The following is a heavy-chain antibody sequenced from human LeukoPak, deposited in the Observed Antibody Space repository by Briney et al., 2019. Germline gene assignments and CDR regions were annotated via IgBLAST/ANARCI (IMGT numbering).Heavy chain of an antibody. Sequence: GGSLRLSCAASGFTFSSYGMHWVRQAPGKGLEWVAFIRYDGSNKYYADSVKGRFTISRDNAKNSLYLHMNSLRAEDTAVYYCARDGWELLQHYFDYWGQGTLVTVSS. CDR1: GFTFSSYG. CDR2: IRYDGSNK. D-gene: IGHD1-26*01. J-gene: IGHJ4*02. CDR3: ARDGWELLQHYFDY. V-gene: IGHV3-30*02.